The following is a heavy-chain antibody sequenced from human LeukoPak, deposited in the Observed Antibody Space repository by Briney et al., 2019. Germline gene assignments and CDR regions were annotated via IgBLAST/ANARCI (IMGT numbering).Heavy chain of an antibody. Sequence: QLWGVLRLSCAASGFTFSSYAMSWVRQAPGKGLEWVSAISGSGGSTYYADSVKGRFTISRDNSKNTLYLQMNSLRAEDTAVYNCALLKYYYDSSGQNLDYWGQGTLVTVSS. D-gene: IGHD3-22*01. CDR3: ALLKYYYDSSGQNLDY. V-gene: IGHV3-23*01. CDR1: GFTFSSYA. J-gene: IGHJ4*02. CDR2: ISGSGGST.